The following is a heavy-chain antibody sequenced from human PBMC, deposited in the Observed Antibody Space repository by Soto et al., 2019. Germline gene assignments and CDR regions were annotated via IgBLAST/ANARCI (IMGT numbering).Heavy chain of an antibody. V-gene: IGHV3-23*01. CDR2: VSASGLNT. J-gene: IGHJ4*02. D-gene: IGHD3-10*01. CDR3: ARESWANPDY. CDR1: GFTFSTYA. Sequence: PGGSLRLSCAASGFTFSTYAMAWVRQAPGKGLEWVSGVSASGLNTDYADPVKGRFYISRDNSKNTVSLHMNSLRVEDTAVYYCARESWANPDYWGQGALVTVSS.